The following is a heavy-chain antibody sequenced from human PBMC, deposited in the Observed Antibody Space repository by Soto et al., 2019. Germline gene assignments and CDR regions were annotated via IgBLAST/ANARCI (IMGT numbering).Heavy chain of an antibody. CDR2: IYHSGST. V-gene: IGHV4-4*02. CDR3: ARRTRSGTTVDY. J-gene: IGHJ4*02. D-gene: IGHD4-17*01. CDR1: GGSISSSNW. Sequence: QVQLQESGPGLVKPSGTLSLTCAVSGGSISSSNWWSWVRQPPGKGLEWIGEIYHSGSTNYNPSLKRRVNISVDKSQDQVPLKLSSVTAADTAVYYWARRTRSGTTVDYWGQGTLVTVSS.